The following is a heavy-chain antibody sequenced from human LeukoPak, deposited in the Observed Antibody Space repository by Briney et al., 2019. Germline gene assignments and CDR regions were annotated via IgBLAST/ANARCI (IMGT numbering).Heavy chain of an antibody. CDR1: GFTFTSYG. V-gene: IGHV3-30*02. Sequence: GGSLRLSCVVSGFTFTSYGVHWVRQAPGKGLEWVAFIRHDGSYKDYADSVKGRFTISRDNSKNTLYLQMNSLRAEDTAVYYCAKGVVYYYGSSGYYFDYWGQGTLVTVSS. J-gene: IGHJ4*02. D-gene: IGHD3-22*01. CDR3: AKGVVYYYGSSGYYFDY. CDR2: IRHDGSYK.